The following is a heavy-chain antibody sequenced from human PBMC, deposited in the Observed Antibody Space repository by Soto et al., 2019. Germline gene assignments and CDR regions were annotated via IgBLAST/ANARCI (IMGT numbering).Heavy chain of an antibody. CDR2: ISYDGSNK. CDR1: GFTFSSYA. Sequence: GGSLRLSCAASGFTFSSYATHWVRQAPGKGLEWVAVISYDGSNKYYADSVKGRFTISRDNSKNTLYLQMNSLRAEDTAVYYCARDYYDSSGSFGMDVWGQGTTVTVSS. V-gene: IGHV3-30-3*01. D-gene: IGHD3-22*01. J-gene: IGHJ6*02. CDR3: ARDYYDSSGSFGMDV.